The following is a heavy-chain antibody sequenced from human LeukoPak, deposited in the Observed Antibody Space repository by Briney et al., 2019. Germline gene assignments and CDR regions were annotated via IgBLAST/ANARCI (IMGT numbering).Heavy chain of an antibody. CDR3: ARVGYSSSWFFFNF. Sequence: PGGSLRLSCAASGISFSSYGMSWVRQAPGKGLEWVSTLSSTGTTFHAGSVEGRFTISRANSENTLYLQMDSLRAADTALYYCARVGYSSSWFFFNFWGQGTLVTVSS. D-gene: IGHD6-13*01. CDR2: LSSTGTT. V-gene: IGHV3-23*05. CDR1: GISFSSYG. J-gene: IGHJ4*02.